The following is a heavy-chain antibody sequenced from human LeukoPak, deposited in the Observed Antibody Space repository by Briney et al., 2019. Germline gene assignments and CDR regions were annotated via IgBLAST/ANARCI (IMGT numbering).Heavy chain of an antibody. Sequence: PSETLSLTCSVSGDSISSSKYYWGWVRQPPGKGLESIGGFYYSGNTYHTPSLKSRVTVSVDTAKNQFSLKMTSVTAADTAVYYCARHTAMPGGNFDYWGQGTLVTVSS. CDR3: ARHTAMPGGNFDY. J-gene: IGHJ4*02. CDR1: GDSISSSKYY. CDR2: FYYSGNT. V-gene: IGHV4-39*01. D-gene: IGHD5-18*01.